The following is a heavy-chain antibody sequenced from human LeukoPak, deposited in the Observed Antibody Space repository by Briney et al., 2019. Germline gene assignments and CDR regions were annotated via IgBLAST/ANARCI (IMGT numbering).Heavy chain of an antibody. CDR2: MNPNSGNT. Sequence: ASVKVSCKASGYTFTSYDINWVRQAAGQGLEWVGWMNPNSGNTGYAQKFQGRVTMTRNTSISTAYMDLSSLISEDTAVYYCARAERDCSGSTCLYYFDYWGPGTLVTVSS. J-gene: IGHJ4*02. CDR3: ARAERDCSGSTCLYYFDY. CDR1: GYTFTSYD. V-gene: IGHV1-8*01. D-gene: IGHD2-2*01.